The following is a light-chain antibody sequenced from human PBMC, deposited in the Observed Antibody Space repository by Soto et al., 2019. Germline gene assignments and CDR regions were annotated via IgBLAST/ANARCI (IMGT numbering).Light chain of an antibody. Sequence: QSVLTQPASVSGSPGQSITISCTGTSSDVGGYQYVSWYQQHPGKAPKVMIYDVSNRPSGVSNRFSGSKSGNTASLTISGLQAEDEADYYCSSYTSSSTVVFGGGTQLTVL. CDR2: DVS. CDR3: SSYTSSSTVV. CDR1: SSDVGGYQY. J-gene: IGLJ2*01. V-gene: IGLV2-14*03.